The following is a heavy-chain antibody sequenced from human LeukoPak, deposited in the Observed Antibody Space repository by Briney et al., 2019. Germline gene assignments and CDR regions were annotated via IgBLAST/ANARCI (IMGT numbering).Heavy chain of an antibody. V-gene: IGHV3-9*01. CDR1: GFTFGDYA. CDR3: AKSSAHWYFDL. CDR2: ISWNSGNK. D-gene: IGHD6-25*01. J-gene: IGHJ2*01. Sequence: PGGSLRLPCAASGFTFGDYAMHWVRQAPGKGLECVSSISWNSGNKEFADSVKGRFTISRDNSKKSLYLHMNSLRPEDTALYYCAKSSAHWYFDLWGRGTLVVVS.